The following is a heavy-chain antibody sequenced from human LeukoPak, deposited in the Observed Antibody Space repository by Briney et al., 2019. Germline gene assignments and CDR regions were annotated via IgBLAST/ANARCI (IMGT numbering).Heavy chain of an antibody. CDR2: IKQDGSDK. CDR3: ARFSGGHSSSWHPYYFDY. D-gene: IGHD6-13*01. Sequence: GGSLRLSCAASGFTFSSYAMSWVRQAPGKGLEWVANIKQDGSDKYYVDSVKGRFTISRDNAKNSLYLQMNSLRAEDTAVYYCARFSGGHSSSWHPYYFDYWGQGTLVTVSS. J-gene: IGHJ4*02. V-gene: IGHV3-7*03. CDR1: GFTFSSYA.